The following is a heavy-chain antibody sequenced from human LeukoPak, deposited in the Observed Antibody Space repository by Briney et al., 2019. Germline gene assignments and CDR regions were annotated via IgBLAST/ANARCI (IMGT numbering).Heavy chain of an antibody. CDR2: ISYDASNK. V-gene: IGHV3-30*18. D-gene: IGHD1-26*01. CDR3: AKVRGGSYYQAFDI. CDR1: GFTFSNYA. J-gene: IGHJ3*02. Sequence: PGGSLRLSCAASGFTFSNYAMHWVRQAPGKGLEWVVVISYDASNKYYADSVKGRFTISRDNSKNTLYLQMNSLRAEDTAVYYCAKVRGGSYYQAFDIWGQGTMVTVSS.